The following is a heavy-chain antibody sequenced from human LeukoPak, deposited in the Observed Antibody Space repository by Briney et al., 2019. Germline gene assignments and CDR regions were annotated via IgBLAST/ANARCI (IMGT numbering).Heavy chain of an antibody. CDR2: IYYSGST. D-gene: IGHD6-19*01. J-gene: IGHJ6*02. Sequence: PSETLSLTCTVSGGSISSYYWRWIRQPPGKGLEWIGYIYYSGSTNYNPSLKSRVTISVDTSKNQFSLKLSSVTAADTAVYYCAREKQWLVYGMDVWGQGTTVTVSS. CDR1: GGSISSYY. CDR3: AREKQWLVYGMDV. V-gene: IGHV4-59*12.